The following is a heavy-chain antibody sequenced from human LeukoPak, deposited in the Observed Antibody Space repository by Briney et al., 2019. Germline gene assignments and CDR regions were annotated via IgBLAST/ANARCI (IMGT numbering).Heavy chain of an antibody. D-gene: IGHD2-15*01. Sequence: GGSLRLSCAASGCTFSSYAMSWVRQAPGKGLEWVSAISGSGGSTYYADSVKGRFTISRDNSENTLYLQMNSLRAEDTAVYYCAKNLVVVAATYFDYWGQGTLVTVSS. CDR1: GCTFSSYA. J-gene: IGHJ4*02. V-gene: IGHV3-23*01. CDR3: AKNLVVVAATYFDY. CDR2: ISGSGGST.